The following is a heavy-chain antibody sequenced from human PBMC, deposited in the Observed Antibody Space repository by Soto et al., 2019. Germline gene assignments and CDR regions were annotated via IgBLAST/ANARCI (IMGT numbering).Heavy chain of an antibody. D-gene: IGHD3-16*01. Sequence: SETLSLTCTVSGGSISSGDYYWSWIRQPPGKGLEWIGYIYYSGSTYYTPSLKSRVTISVDTSKNQFSLKLSSVTAADTTVYYCARATPGATFYYYYYYGMDVWGQGATVTV. CDR1: GGSISSGDYY. V-gene: IGHV4-30-4*01. CDR3: ARATPGATFYYYYYYGMDV. CDR2: IYYSGST. J-gene: IGHJ6*02.